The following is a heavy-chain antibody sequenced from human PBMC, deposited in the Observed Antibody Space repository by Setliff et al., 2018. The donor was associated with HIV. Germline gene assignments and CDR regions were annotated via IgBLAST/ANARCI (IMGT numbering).Heavy chain of an antibody. J-gene: IGHJ4*02. Sequence: SVKVSCKASGGTFSTYTVSWVRQAPGQGLEWMGGIIPMFGTTNYAQKFLGRVTITADTSTSTAYMELRSLRSDDTALYYCARKPTGSPSDYWGQGTLVTVSS. CDR1: GGTFSTYT. CDR2: IIPMFGTT. CDR3: ARKPTGSPSDY. V-gene: IGHV1-69*06. D-gene: IGHD2-2*01.